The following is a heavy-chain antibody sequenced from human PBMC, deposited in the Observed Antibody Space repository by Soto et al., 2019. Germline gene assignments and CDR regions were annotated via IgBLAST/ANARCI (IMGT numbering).Heavy chain of an antibody. Sequence: SETLSLTCTVSGGSISSGGYYWSWIRQHPGKGLEWIGYIYYSGSTYYNPSLKSRVTISVDTSKNQFSLKLSSVTAADTAVYYCARGSEEYSDAYYYYGMDVWGQGTTVTVSS. CDR3: ARGSEEYSDAYYYYGMDV. D-gene: IGHD4-17*01. CDR1: GGSISSGGYY. J-gene: IGHJ6*02. CDR2: IYYSGST. V-gene: IGHV4-31*03.